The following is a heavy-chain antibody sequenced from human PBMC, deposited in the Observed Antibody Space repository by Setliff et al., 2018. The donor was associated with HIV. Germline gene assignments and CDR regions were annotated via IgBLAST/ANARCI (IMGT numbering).Heavy chain of an antibody. V-gene: IGHV1-69*05. Sequence: GASVKVSCKASGGTFSSYATSWVRQAPGQGLEWMGGIIPIFGTANYAQKFQGRVTITTDESTSTAYMELSSLRSEDTAVYYCARARLQGIVTAVGPRDNCLDPWGQGTRVTVSS. CDR1: GGTFSSYA. J-gene: IGHJ5*02. CDR3: ARARLQGIVTAVGPRDNCLDP. D-gene: IGHD1-26*01. CDR2: IIPIFGTA.